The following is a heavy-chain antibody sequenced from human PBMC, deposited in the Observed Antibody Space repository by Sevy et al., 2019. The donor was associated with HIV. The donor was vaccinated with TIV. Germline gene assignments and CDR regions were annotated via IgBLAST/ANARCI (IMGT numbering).Heavy chain of an antibody. CDR2: INPNSGGT. V-gene: IGHV1-2*02. D-gene: IGHD3-10*01. CDR1: GYTFTGYY. CDR3: ARDYYGSGSYFLFGY. J-gene: IGHJ4*02. Sequence: ASVKVSCKASGYTFTGYYMHWVRQAPGQGLEWMGWINPNSGGTNYAQKFQGRVTMTRDTSISTAYMELSRLRSDDTAAYYCARDYYGSGSYFLFGYWGQGTLVTVSS.